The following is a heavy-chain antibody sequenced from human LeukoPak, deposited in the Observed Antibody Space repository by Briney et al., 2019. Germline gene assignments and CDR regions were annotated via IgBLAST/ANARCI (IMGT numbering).Heavy chain of an antibody. CDR1: RFTFSSYG. J-gene: IGHJ6*03. D-gene: IGHD2-8*01. Sequence: GGSLRLSCAASRFTFSSYGMHWVRQAPGKGLEWVAYIQYDGSNEQYADSVKDRFSISRDSSKNILYLQINSLRAEDTAVYYCAKDRCSNGVGCYYYYMDVWGKGTTVTISS. CDR3: AKDRCSNGVGCYYYYMDV. V-gene: IGHV3-30*02. CDR2: IQYDGSNE.